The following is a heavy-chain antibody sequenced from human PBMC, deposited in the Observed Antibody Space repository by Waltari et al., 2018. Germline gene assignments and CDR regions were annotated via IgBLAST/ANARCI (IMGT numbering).Heavy chain of an antibody. CDR3: AKDSGYSMIRGRENS. J-gene: IGHJ4*02. CDR1: GFGYRSCA. V-gene: IGHV3-23*05. Sequence: VYLLESGGGLVQPGGSLRLSCVGSGFGYRSCAMSWVRQAPGKGLEWVSGIDNSGETTYYAGSVKGRFTISRDDSRNTVYLHMTTLRVDDTAVYYCAKDSGYSMIRGRENSWGQGTLVIVSS. D-gene: IGHD3-10*01. CDR2: IDNSGETT.